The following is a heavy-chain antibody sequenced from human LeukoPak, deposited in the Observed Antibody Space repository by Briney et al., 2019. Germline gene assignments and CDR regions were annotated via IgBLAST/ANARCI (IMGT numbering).Heavy chain of an antibody. CDR2: INHSGST. V-gene: IGHV4-34*01. CDR3: ARGGVVFRYYGSGNRFDY. D-gene: IGHD3-10*01. Sequence: SETLSLTCAVYGGSFSGYYWSWIRQPPGKGLEWIGEINHSGSTNYNPSLKSRVTISVDTSKNQFSLKLSSVTAADTAVYYCARGGVVFRYYGSGNRFDYWGQGTLVTVSS. CDR1: GGSFSGYY. J-gene: IGHJ4*02.